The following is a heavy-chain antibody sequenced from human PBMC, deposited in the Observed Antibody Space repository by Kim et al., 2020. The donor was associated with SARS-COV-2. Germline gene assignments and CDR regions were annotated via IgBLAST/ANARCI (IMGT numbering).Heavy chain of an antibody. D-gene: IGHD6-19*01. CDR3: ARHADQRGLVCGFDD. J-gene: IGHJ4*02. CDR1: GGSISSSSHY. CDR2: ISYSGNS. V-gene: IGHV4-39*01. Sequence: SETLSLTCTVAGGSISSSSHYWGWIRQPPGKGLEWIGSISYSGNSYYNPSLKSRVTISVDTSKNQFFLKLSSVTAADTSVYYCARHADQRGLVCGFDDWGQGILVTVSS.